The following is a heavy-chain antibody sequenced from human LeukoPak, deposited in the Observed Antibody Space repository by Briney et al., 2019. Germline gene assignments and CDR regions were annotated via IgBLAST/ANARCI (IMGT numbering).Heavy chain of an antibody. J-gene: IGHJ2*01. D-gene: IGHD3-22*01. CDR2: IYYSGST. CDR3: ARAVTYYYDSSGTYWNFDL. CDR1: GGSISSYY. V-gene: IGHV4-59*01. Sequence: PSETLSLTCTVSGGSISSYYWSWIRQPPGKGLEWIGYIYYSGSTNYNPSLKSRVTISVDTSKNQFSLKLSSVTAADTAVYYCARAVTYYYDSSGTYWNFDLWGRGTLVTVSS.